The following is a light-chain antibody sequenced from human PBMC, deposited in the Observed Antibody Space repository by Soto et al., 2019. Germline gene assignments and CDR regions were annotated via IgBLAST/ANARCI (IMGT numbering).Light chain of an antibody. CDR2: AAS. V-gene: IGKV1-8*01. CDR3: QQYYSYPFT. Sequence: AIRMTQSPSSFSASTGDRVTITCRASQGISSYLAWYQQKPGKAPKLLIYAASTLQSGVPSRFSRSGSGTDFTLTISCLQSEDFATYYFQQYYSYPFTFGPGTKVDIK. CDR1: QGISSY. J-gene: IGKJ3*01.